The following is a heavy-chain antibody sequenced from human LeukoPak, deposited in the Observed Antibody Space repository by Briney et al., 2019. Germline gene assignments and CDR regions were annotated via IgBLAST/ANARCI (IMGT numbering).Heavy chain of an antibody. D-gene: IGHD5-18*01. Sequence: GGSLRLSCAVSGFTVRSNYMTWVRQAPGKGLEWVSVIYSGGSTYYADSVKGRFTISRDNSKNTVYLQVNSLRGEDTAVYYCARVGYSSSTDFDYWGQGTLVTVSS. J-gene: IGHJ4*02. V-gene: IGHV3-53*01. CDR1: GFTVRSNY. CDR3: ARVGYSSSTDFDY. CDR2: IYSGGST.